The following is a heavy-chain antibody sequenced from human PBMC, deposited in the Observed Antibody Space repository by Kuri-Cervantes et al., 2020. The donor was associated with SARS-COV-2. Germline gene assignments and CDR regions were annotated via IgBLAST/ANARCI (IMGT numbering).Heavy chain of an antibody. Sequence: ESLKISCTVSGGSISSSSYYWGWIRQPPGKGLEWIGSIYYSGGTYYTPSLSSRVTISVDTSNNQFSLKLSSVTAADTAVYYCARQMMSSITIFGVVITRNWFDPCGQGTLVTVSS. V-gene: IGHV4-39*01. CDR2: IYYSGGT. D-gene: IGHD3-3*01. J-gene: IGHJ5*02. CDR3: ARQMMSSITIFGVVITRNWFDP. CDR1: GGSISSSSYY.